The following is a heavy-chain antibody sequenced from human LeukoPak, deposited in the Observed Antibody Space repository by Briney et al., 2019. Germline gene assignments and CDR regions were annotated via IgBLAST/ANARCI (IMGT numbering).Heavy chain of an antibody. CDR2: IWYDGSNK. V-gene: IGHV3-33*08. CDR3: ARRYCSGGSCYSFRGDWFDP. CDR1: GFTFSSYT. D-gene: IGHD2-15*01. Sequence: GRSLRLSCAASGFTFSSYTLHWARQAPGKGLEWVAVIWYDGSNKYYTDSVKGRFTISRDNSKNTLYLQMNSLRAEDTAVYYCARRYCSGGSCYSFRGDWFDPWGQGTLVTVSS. J-gene: IGHJ5*02.